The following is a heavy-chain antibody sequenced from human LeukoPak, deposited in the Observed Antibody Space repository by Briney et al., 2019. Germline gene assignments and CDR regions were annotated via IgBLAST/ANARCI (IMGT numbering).Heavy chain of an antibody. V-gene: IGHV4-30-2*01. CDR1: GGSISSGGYS. Sequence: PSETLSLTCAVSGGSISSGGYSWSWIRQPPGKGLEWIGYIYHSGSTYYNPSLKSRVTISVDRSKNQFSLKLSSVTAADTAVYYCARGGSTPRWFDPWGQGTLVTVSS. J-gene: IGHJ5*02. D-gene: IGHD2-15*01. CDR3: ARGGSTPRWFDP. CDR2: IYHSGST.